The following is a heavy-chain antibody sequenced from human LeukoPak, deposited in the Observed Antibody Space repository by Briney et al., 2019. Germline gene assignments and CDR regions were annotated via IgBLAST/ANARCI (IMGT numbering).Heavy chain of an antibody. D-gene: IGHD1-1*01. V-gene: IGHV3-48*04. CDR3: AKAMAEKTGTEAFDI. CDR2: ISGVSGNI. CDR1: GFTFSSYW. J-gene: IGHJ3*02. Sequence: GGSLRLSCAASGFTFSSYWMSWVRQAPGKGLEWVSYISGVSGNIQYRDSVKGRFTISRDNAKNSLYLQMNSLRAEDTAVYYCAKAMAEKTGTEAFDIWGQGTMVTVSS.